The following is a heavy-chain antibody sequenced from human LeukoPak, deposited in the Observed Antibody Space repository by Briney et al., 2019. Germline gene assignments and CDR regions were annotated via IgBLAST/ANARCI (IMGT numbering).Heavy chain of an antibody. CDR2: INHSGST. CDR3: ARARGYQLSFYYMDV. Sequence: SETLSLTCAVYGGSFSGYYWSWIRQPPGNGLEWIGEINHSGSTNYNPSLKSRVTISVDTSKNQFSLKLSSVTAADTAMYYCARARGYQLSFYYMDVWGKGTTVTVSS. J-gene: IGHJ6*03. CDR1: GGSFSGYY. D-gene: IGHD2-2*01. V-gene: IGHV4-34*01.